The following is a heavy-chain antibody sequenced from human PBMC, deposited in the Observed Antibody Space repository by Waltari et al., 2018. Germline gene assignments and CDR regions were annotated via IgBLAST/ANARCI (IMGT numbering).Heavy chain of an antibody. D-gene: IGHD1-1*01. Sequence: EVKRVESGGGWVQPGGARRLPCAPSVRPFGNFWMSWARQAPGKGLEWVANIKQDGSEKNYVDSVKGRFTISRDNAKNSLYLQMNSLRVEDTAVYFCATKGTYWGQGTLVTVSS. V-gene: IGHV3-7*01. CDR3: ATKGTY. J-gene: IGHJ4*02. CDR1: VRPFGNFW. CDR2: IKQDGSEK.